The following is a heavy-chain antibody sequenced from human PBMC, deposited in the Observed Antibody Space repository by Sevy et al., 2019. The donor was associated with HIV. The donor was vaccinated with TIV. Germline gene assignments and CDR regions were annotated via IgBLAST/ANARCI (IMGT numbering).Heavy chain of an antibody. Sequence: ASVKVSCKASGGTFSSYAISWVRQAPGKGLEWMGGIIPIFGTANYAQKFQGGVTITADESTITAYMELSSRGSEDTAVYYCAGGSGGIFGVVIISAFDIWGQGTMVTVSS. J-gene: IGHJ3*02. CDR2: IIPIFGTA. CDR3: AGGSGGIFGVVIISAFDI. CDR1: GGTFSSYA. V-gene: IGHV1-69*13. D-gene: IGHD3-3*01.